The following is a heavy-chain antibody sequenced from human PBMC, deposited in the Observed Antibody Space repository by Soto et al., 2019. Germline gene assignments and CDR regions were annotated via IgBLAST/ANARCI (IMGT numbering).Heavy chain of an antibody. V-gene: IGHV1-69*02. CDR2: IIPILGIA. CDR1: GGTFSSFT. CDR3: ARARFLEWLLAPFDY. Sequence: EASVKVSCKASGGTFSSFTISWVRQAPGQGLEWMGRIIPILGIANYAQKFQGRVTITADKSTSTAYMELSSLRSEDTAVYYCARARFLEWLLAPFDYWGQGTLVTV. J-gene: IGHJ4*02. D-gene: IGHD3-3*01.